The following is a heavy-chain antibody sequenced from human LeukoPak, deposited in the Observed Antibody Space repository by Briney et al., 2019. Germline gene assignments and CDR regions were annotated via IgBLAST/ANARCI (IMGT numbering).Heavy chain of an antibody. V-gene: IGHV3-30*18. CDR2: ISYDRSNK. J-gene: IGHJ4*02. CDR1: GFTFSSYG. D-gene: IGHD3-3*01. Sequence: SGGSLRLSCAASGFTFSSYGMHWVRQAPGKGLEWVAVISYDRSNKYYADSVKGRFTISRDNSKNTLYLQMNSLRAEDTAVYYCAKDVYDFWSGYYNDYWGQGTLVTVSS. CDR3: AKDVYDFWSGYYNDY.